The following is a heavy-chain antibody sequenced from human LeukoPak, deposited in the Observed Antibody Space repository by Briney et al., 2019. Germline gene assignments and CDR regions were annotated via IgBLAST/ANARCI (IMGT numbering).Heavy chain of an antibody. CDR2: VDQDGSEK. CDR3: ARGWASSRRKAFDI. V-gene: IGHV3-7*03. Sequence: PGGSLRLSCAASGFIFNSYWMNWLRQAPGKGLEWVANVDQDGSEKYYVGSVKGRFTISRDNAKNSLYLQMNSLRVEDTAVCYCARGWASSRRKAFDIWGQGTIVTVSS. J-gene: IGHJ3*02. D-gene: IGHD3-16*01. CDR1: GFIFNSYW.